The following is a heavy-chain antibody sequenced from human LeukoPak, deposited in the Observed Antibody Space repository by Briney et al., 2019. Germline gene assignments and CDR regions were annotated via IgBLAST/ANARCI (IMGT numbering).Heavy chain of an antibody. CDR2: IGTAGDT. V-gene: IGHV3-13*01. CDR1: GFTFSGSA. D-gene: IGHD3-10*01. CDR3: ARAPYYYGPGGYYGMDV. J-gene: IGHJ6*02. Sequence: GGSLKLSCAASGFTFSGSAMHWVRQATGKGLEWVSAIGTAGDTYYPGSVKGRFTISRENAKNSLYLQMNSLRAGDTAVYYCARAPYYYGPGGYYGMDVWGQGTTVTVSS.